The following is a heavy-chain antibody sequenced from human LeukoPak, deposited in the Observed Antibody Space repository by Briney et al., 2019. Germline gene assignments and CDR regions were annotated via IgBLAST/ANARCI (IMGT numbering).Heavy chain of an antibody. D-gene: IGHD3-22*01. Sequence: ASVKVSCKASGYTFTSYDINWVRQAPGQGLEWMGIINPSGGSTSYAQKFQGRVTMTRDTSTSTVYMELSSLRSEDTAVYYCARASSSGYYYRGAFDIWGQGTMVTVSS. CDR3: ARASSSGYYYRGAFDI. CDR1: GYTFTSYD. CDR2: INPSGGST. J-gene: IGHJ3*02. V-gene: IGHV1-46*01.